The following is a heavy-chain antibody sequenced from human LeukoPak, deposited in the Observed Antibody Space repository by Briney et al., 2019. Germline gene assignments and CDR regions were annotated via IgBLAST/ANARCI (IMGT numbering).Heavy chain of an antibody. CDR1: GFTFSSYS. J-gene: IGHJ4*02. Sequence: GGSLRLSCAASGFTFSSYSMNWVRQAPGKGLEWVSSISSSSSSYIYYADSVKGRFTISRDNAKNSLYLQMNSLRAEDTAVYYCARDYRGRFGELYRFFDYWGQGTLVTVSS. CDR2: ISSSSSSYI. CDR3: ARDYRGRFGELYRFFDY. D-gene: IGHD3-10*01. V-gene: IGHV3-21*01.